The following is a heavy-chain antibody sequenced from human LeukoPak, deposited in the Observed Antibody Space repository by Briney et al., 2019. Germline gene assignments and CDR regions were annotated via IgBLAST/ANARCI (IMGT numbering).Heavy chain of an antibody. CDR2: ISYDGSNK. CDR3: AKEATVPFDY. J-gene: IGHJ4*02. Sequence: GGSLRLSCAASGFTFSNYGMHWVRQAPGKGLEWVAVISYDGSNKYYADSVKGRFTISRDNSKNTLYLQMNSLRAEDTAVYYCAKEATVPFDYWGQGTLVTVSS. V-gene: IGHV3-30*18. CDR1: GFTFSNYG. D-gene: IGHD4-17*01.